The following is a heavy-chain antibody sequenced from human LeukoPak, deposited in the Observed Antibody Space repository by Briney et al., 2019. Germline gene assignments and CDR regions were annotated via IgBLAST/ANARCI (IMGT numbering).Heavy chain of an antibody. D-gene: IGHD6-19*01. CDR2: IYASGST. Sequence: SETLSLTCTVSGGSISSYYWTWIRQPAGKGLEWLGRIYASGSTNYNPSLKSRVTMSVDPSKNQFSLRLNSVTAADTAVYYCASPGYSSGWYAFDIWGQGTMVTVSS. J-gene: IGHJ3*02. CDR3: ASPGYSSGWYAFDI. CDR1: GGSISSYY. V-gene: IGHV4-4*07.